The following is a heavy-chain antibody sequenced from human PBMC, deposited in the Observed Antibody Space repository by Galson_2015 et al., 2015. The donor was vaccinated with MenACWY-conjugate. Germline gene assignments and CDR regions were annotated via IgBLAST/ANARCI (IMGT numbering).Heavy chain of an antibody. V-gene: IGHV5-51*01. J-gene: IGHJ6*02. D-gene: IGHD1-26*01. Sequence: QSGAEVTKPGESLKISCTGSGYIFPTYWIAWVRQMPGKGVEWMGLISPGDSNTRYSPSFQGQVTISADKSISTAYLQWSSLKASDTAMYYCARHPPGGRGMDVWGQGTTVTVSS. CDR3: ARHPPGGRGMDV. CDR1: GYIFPTYW. CDR2: ISPGDSNT.